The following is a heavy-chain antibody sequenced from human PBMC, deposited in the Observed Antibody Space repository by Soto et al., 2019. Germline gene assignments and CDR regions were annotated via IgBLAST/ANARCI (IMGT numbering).Heavy chain of an antibody. D-gene: IGHD3-10*01. CDR2: ISSSSSYT. J-gene: IGHJ4*02. CDR1: GFTFSDYY. CDR3: ASVPDYYGSGSYSPDVVDY. V-gene: IGHV3-11*05. Sequence: QVQLVESGGGLVKPGGSLRLSCAASGFTFSDYYMSWIRQAPGKGLEWVSYISSSSSYTNYADSVKGRFTISRDNAKNSLYLQMNSLRAEDTAVYYCASVPDYYGSGSYSPDVVDYWGQGTLVTVSS.